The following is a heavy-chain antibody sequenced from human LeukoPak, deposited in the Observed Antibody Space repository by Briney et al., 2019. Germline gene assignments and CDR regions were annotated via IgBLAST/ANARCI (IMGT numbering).Heavy chain of an antibody. J-gene: IGHJ6*03. CDR1: GFTFSSYW. V-gene: IGHV3-74*01. D-gene: IGHD3-10*02. Sequence: GGTLRLSCAASGFTFSSYWMHWVRQAPGKGLVWVSRINSDGSSTSYADSVKGRFTISRDNAKNTLYLQMNSLRAEDTAVYYCARAKFVFGELEYYYYYMDVWGKGTTVTISS. CDR2: INSDGSST. CDR3: ARAKFVFGELEYYYYYMDV.